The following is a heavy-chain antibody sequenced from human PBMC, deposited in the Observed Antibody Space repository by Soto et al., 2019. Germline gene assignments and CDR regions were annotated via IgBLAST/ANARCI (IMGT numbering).Heavy chain of an antibody. V-gene: IGHV4-59*01. CDR3: ARGGYCSGGSCYSVYYFDY. Sequence: QVQLQESGPGLVTPSETLSLTCTVSGGSISSYYWSWIRQPPGKGLEWIGYIYYSGSTNYNPPLKSRVTISVDTSKNQLSLKLSSVTAADTAVYYCARGGYCSGGSCYSVYYFDYWGQGTLVTVSS. CDR1: GGSISSYY. D-gene: IGHD2-15*01. CDR2: IYYSGST. J-gene: IGHJ4*02.